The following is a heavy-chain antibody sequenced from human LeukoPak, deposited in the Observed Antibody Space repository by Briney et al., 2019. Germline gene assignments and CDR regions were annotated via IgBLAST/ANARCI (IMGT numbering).Heavy chain of an antibody. Sequence: GASVKVSCKASGYTFTGYYMHWVRQAPGQGLEWMGWINPHSGGTNSAQMFQGRVTMTRDTSISTAYMELSSLRSDDTAVYYCARAPYYYDSSGPIDYWGQGTLVTVSS. CDR2: INPHSGGT. CDR3: ARAPYYYDSSGPIDY. D-gene: IGHD3-22*01. V-gene: IGHV1-2*02. J-gene: IGHJ4*02. CDR1: GYTFTGYY.